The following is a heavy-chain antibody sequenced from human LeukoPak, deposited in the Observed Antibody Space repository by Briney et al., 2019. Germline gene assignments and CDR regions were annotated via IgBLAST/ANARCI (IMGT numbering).Heavy chain of an antibody. Sequence: PGGSLRLSCAASGFTFSSYAMSWVRQAPGKGLEWVSAISGSGGSTYYADSVRGRFTISRDNSKNTLYLQMNSLRAEDTAVYYCAKDGSYYGTHYYFDYWGQGTLVTVSS. D-gene: IGHD1-26*01. CDR1: GFTFSSYA. CDR3: AKDGSYYGTHYYFDY. CDR2: ISGSGGST. V-gene: IGHV3-23*01. J-gene: IGHJ4*02.